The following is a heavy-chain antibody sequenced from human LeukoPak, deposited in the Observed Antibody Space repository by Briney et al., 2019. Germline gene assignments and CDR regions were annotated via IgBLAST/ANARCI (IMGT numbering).Heavy chain of an antibody. Sequence: SETLSLTCTVSGGSISSHYWSWIRQPPGKGLEWIGYIYYSGSTNYNPSLKSRVTISVDTSKNQFSLKLSSVTAADTAVYYCARVDSSGYYFGGQGTLVTVSS. CDR1: GGSISSHY. CDR3: ARVDSSGYYF. CDR2: IYYSGST. D-gene: IGHD3-22*01. J-gene: IGHJ4*02. V-gene: IGHV4-59*11.